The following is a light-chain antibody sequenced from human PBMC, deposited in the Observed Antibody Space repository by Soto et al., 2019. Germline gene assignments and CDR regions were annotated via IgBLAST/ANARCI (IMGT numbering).Light chain of an antibody. V-gene: IGKV1-39*01. CDR1: QNIINY. CDR3: QQSYNAPIT. CDR2: VAS. J-gene: IGKJ5*01. Sequence: DIQMTQSPSSLSASVGDRVTITCRASQNIINYLNWYQQQPGKAPQLLIYVASRLESGVPSRFSGSGSGTDFTLTISSLQAEDFATYYRQQSYNAPITFGQGTRLEMK.